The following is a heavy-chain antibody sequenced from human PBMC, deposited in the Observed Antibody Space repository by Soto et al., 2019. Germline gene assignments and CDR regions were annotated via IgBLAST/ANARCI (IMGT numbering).Heavy chain of an antibody. Sequence: YLRLSCAASGFTFSDYYMSWIRQAPGKGLEWVSYISSSSSYTNYADSVKGRFTISRDNAKNSLYLQMNSLRAEDTAVYYCARDDRGYSGDDYFVDVWGQGTTVTVSS. V-gene: IGHV3-11*06. D-gene: IGHD5-12*01. J-gene: IGHJ6*02. CDR2: ISSSSSYT. CDR1: GFTFSDYY. CDR3: ARDDRGYSGDDYFVDV.